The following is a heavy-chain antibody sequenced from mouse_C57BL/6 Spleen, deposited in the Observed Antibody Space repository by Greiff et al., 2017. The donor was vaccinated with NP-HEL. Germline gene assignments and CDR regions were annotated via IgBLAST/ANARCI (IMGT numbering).Heavy chain of an antibody. J-gene: IGHJ4*01. CDR3: AREGGTTVVDYAMDY. D-gene: IGHD1-1*01. Sequence: EVQLVESGGGLVQPGGSLKLSCAASGFTFSDYYMYWVRQTPEKRLEWVAYISNGGGSTYYPDTVKGRFTSSRDNAKNTLYLQMSRLKSEDTAMYYCAREGGTTVVDYAMDYWGQGTSVTVSS. CDR1: GFTFSDYY. V-gene: IGHV5-12*01. CDR2: ISNGGGST.